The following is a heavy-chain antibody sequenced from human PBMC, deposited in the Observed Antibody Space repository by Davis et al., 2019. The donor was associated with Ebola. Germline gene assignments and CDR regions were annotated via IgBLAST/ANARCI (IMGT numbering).Heavy chain of an antibody. Sequence: ASVKVSCKASGYTFTSYDINWVRQATGQGLEWMGWMNPNSGNTGYAQKFQGRVTMTRNTSISTAYMELSSLRSEDTAVYYCARLRGIAARLWFDPWGQGTLVTVSS. CDR2: MNPNSGNT. J-gene: IGHJ5*02. CDR3: ARLRGIAARLWFDP. CDR1: GYTFTSYD. V-gene: IGHV1-8*01. D-gene: IGHD6-6*01.